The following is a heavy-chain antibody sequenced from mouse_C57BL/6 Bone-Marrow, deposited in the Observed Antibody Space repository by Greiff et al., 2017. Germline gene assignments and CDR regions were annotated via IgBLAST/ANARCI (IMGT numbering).Heavy chain of an antibody. CDR1: GYTFTSYW. CDR2: IDPSDSYT. V-gene: IGHV1-69*01. D-gene: IGHD4-1*01. CDR3: ARTGFDY. Sequence: QVQLQQPGAELVLPGASVKLSCKASGYTFTSYWMHWVKQRPGQGLEWLGEIDPSDSYTNYNQKFTGKSTLTVDKSSSTAYMQLSSLTSEDSAVYYCARTGFDYWGQGTTLTVSS. J-gene: IGHJ2*01.